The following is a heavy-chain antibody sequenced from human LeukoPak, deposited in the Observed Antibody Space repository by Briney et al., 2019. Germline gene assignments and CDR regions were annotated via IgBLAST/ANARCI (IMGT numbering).Heavy chain of an antibody. CDR2: ISSSSSYI. V-gene: IGHV3-21*01. CDR3: ARDPRSYGDYTRFDY. CDR1: GFTFSSYS. D-gene: IGHD4-17*01. Sequence: GGSLRLSCAASGFTFSSYSMNWVRQAPGKGLEWVSSISSSSSYIYCADSVKGRFTISRDNAKNSLYLQMNSLRAEDTAVYYCARDPRSYGDYTRFDYWGQGTLVTVSS. J-gene: IGHJ4*02.